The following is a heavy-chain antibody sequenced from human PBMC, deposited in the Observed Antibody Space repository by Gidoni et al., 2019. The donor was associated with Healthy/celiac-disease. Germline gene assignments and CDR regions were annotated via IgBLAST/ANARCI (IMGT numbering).Heavy chain of an antibody. CDR3: ARESLVVPAARFLDY. V-gene: IGHV3-30*01. CDR2: ISYDGSNK. CDR1: GFPFRSYA. Sequence: QVQLVESGGGVVQPGRSLRLSCAASGFPFRSYAMHWVRQAPGKGLEWVAVISYDGSNKYYADSVKGRFTISRDNSKNTLYLQMNSLRAEDTAVYYCARESLVVPAARFLDYWGQGTLVTVSS. J-gene: IGHJ4*02. D-gene: IGHD2-2*01.